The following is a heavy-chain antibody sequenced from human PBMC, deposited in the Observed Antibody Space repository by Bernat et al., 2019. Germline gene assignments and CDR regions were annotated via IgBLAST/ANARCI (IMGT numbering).Heavy chain of an antibody. D-gene: IGHD6-13*01. Sequence: QVQLVESGGGVVQPGRSLRLSCAASGFTFSTFAMHWVRQAPGQGLEWVAVISYDGSKKYLADSVKGRFTISRDNSKNTLYVQMNSLRPEDTAVYYCARAPDSSSWNPDFLCYNYGMDVWGQGTTVTVSS. J-gene: IGHJ6*02. CDR1: GFTFSTFA. CDR3: ARAPDSSSWNPDFLCYNYGMDV. CDR2: ISYDGSKK. V-gene: IGHV3-30-3*01.